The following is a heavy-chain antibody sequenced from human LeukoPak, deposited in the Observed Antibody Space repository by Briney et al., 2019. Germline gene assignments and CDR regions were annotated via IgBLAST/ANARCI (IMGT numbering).Heavy chain of an antibody. J-gene: IGHJ4*02. D-gene: IGHD1-26*01. Sequence: GGSLRLSCAASGFTFSSYAMRWVRQAPGEGLEWVSAFSGSGGSTYYADSVKGRFTISRHNSKNTLYLQMNSLRAEDTAVYYCAKGGVYRSAFDYWGQGTLVTVSS. CDR3: AKGGVYRSAFDY. CDR1: GFTFSSYA. V-gene: IGHV3-23*01. CDR2: FSGSGGST.